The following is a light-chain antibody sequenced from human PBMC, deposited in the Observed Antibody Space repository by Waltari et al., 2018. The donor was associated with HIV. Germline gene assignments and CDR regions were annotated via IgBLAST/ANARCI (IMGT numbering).Light chain of an antibody. Sequence: LTQPPSASGSPGQTASITCSGYKLGDTYADWYHQRPGQSPVLVIYQDTKRPSGISERFSGSSSGNTATLTITGTQTMYEADYYCQAWDSNTFVVCGGGTKLTVL. J-gene: IGLJ2*01. CDR3: QAWDSNTFVV. V-gene: IGLV3-1*01. CDR2: QDT. CDR1: KLGDTY.